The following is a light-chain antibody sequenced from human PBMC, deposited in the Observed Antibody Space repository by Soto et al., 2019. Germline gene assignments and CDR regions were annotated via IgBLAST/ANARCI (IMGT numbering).Light chain of an antibody. CDR2: EVY. V-gene: IGLV2-14*01. CDR1: SSDVGGYNY. CDR3: TSYTGTSTLL. J-gene: IGLJ3*02. Sequence: QSALTQPASVSESPGQSITISCTGTSSDVGGYNYVSWHQHHPGKVPKLIIYEVYNRPSGVSNRFSGSKSGNTASLTISGLQAEDEADYYCTSYTGTSTLLFGGGTKLTVL.